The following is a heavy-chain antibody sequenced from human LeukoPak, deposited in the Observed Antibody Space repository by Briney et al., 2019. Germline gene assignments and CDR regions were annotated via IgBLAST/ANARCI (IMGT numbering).Heavy chain of an antibody. CDR1: GFTFSSYA. J-gene: IGHJ4*02. Sequence: PGGSLRLSCAASGFTFSSYAMSWVRQAPGKGLEWGSAISGSGGSTYYADSVKGRFTISRDNSKNTLYLQMNSLRAEDTAVYYCARGLTPEYRTEKVAGTFDYWGQGTLVTVSS. CDR3: ARGLTPEYRTEKVAGTFDY. V-gene: IGHV3-23*01. CDR2: ISGSGGST. D-gene: IGHD6-19*01.